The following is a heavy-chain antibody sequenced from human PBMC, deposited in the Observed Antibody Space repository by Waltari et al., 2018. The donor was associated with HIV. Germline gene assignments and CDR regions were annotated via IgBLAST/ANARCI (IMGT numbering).Heavy chain of an antibody. Sequence: EVQLVESGGGLVKPGGSLRLSCVVSGFTINTAWITWVRQAPGKGLEWLGRMKSEVDGGTADYIAPVKGRFIISRVDSKNTLYLQMNNLKAEDTAVYYCTTEKSDFSRLFDHWGQGTRVTVS. D-gene: IGHD3-3*01. CDR1: GFTINTAW. CDR2: MKSEVDGGTA. V-gene: IGHV3-15*01. CDR3: TTEKSDFSRLFDH. J-gene: IGHJ4*02.